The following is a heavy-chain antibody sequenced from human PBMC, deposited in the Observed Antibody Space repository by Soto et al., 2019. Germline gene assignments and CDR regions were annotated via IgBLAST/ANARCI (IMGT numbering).Heavy chain of an antibody. J-gene: IGHJ6*02. V-gene: IGHV6-1*01. CDR1: GDSVTGNTAG. CDR2: TYYRSKWYY. CDR3: ASGMLVRVSHYYVDA. D-gene: IGHD3-10*01. Sequence: SQTLSLTCVISGDSVTGNTAGWNWIRQSPSRGLEWLGRTYYRSKWYYDYAGSVKGRMTINPDTSRNQFSLELNSVSPDDTAVYYCASGMLVRVSHYYVDAWGQCTSVTVSS.